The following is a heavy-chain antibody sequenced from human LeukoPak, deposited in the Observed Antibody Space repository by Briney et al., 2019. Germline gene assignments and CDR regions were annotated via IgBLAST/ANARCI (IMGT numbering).Heavy chain of an antibody. J-gene: IGHJ3*02. Sequence: GGSLRLSCAASGFTFSNYAMFWVRQTPSKGLEWVSSIRGGSIYTVYADSVKGRFTISRDDSKSTLYLQMNSLRAEDTATYYCARDPNGDYIGAFDMWGQGTVVTVSS. CDR3: ARDPNGDYIGAFDM. CDR1: GFTFSNYA. V-gene: IGHV3-23*01. D-gene: IGHD4-17*01. CDR2: IRGGSIYT.